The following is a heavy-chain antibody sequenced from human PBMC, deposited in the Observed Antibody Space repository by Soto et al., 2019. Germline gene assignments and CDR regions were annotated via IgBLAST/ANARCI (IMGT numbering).Heavy chain of an antibody. J-gene: IGHJ4*02. CDR3: AKEWVYDTRVWSCDY. Sequence: QVQLVEAGGGVVQPGRSLRLSCAASGFTFSSYGMHWVRQAPGKGLEWVAVISDDGSNKYYADSLQGRFTISRDNSKNTLYLQRNSLIAEDTAVSCCAKEWVYDTRVWSCDYWGKGTLVTVSS. CDR2: ISDDGSNK. D-gene: IGHD3-22*01. CDR1: GFTFSSYG. V-gene: IGHV3-30*18.